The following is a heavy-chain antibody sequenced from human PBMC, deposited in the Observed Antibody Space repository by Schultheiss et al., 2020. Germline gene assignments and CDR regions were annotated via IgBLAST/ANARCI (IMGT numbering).Heavy chain of an antibody. V-gene: IGHV3-53*01. D-gene: IGHD3-10*01. CDR3: AKGEGYYGSRSHNEPGYRYYYMDV. CDR2: IYGDGSI. Sequence: GASLKISCAASGFSVSRNYMTWVRQAPGKGLEWVSTIYGDGSIYFSDSLKGRFTISRDISDNTLYLQMNSLRAEDTAVYYCAKGEGYYGSRSHNEPGYRYYYMDVWGKGTAVTVSS. J-gene: IGHJ6*03. CDR1: GFSVSRNY.